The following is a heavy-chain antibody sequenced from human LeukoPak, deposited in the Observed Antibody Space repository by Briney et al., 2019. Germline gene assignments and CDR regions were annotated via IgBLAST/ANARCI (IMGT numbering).Heavy chain of an antibody. CDR3: ARTYYDILTGYYLDY. D-gene: IGHD3-9*01. V-gene: IGHV3-66*01. Sequence: GGSLRLSCAASGFTVSSNYMSWIRQAPGKGLEWVSGIYSGGSTYYADSVKGRFTISRDNSKNTLYLQMNSLRAEDTAVYYCARTYYDILTGYYLDYRGQGTLVTVSS. CDR2: IYSGGST. CDR1: GFTVSSNY. J-gene: IGHJ4*02.